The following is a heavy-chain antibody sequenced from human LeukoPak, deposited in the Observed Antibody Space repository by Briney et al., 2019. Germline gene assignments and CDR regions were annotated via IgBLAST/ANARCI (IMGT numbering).Heavy chain of an antibody. CDR1: GFTFSSYA. V-gene: IGHV3-30*04. D-gene: IGHD2-8*02. CDR3: ARDSSWTITYPTRTGFDY. J-gene: IGHJ4*02. CDR2: ISYDGSNK. Sequence: GRSLRLSCAASGFTFSSYAMHWVRQAPGKGLEWVAVISYDGSNKYYADSVKGRFTISRDNSKNTLYLQMNSLRAEDTAVYYCARDSSWTITYPTRTGFDYWGQGTLVTVSS.